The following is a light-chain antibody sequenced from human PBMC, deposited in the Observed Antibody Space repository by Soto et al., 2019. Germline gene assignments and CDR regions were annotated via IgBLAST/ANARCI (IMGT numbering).Light chain of an antibody. CDR2: DAS. CDR1: QGVSSY. J-gene: IGKJ4*01. V-gene: IGKV3D-11*01. CDR3: QQRSNWPLT. Sequence: EIVLTQSPATLSLSPGERATLSCRASQGVSSYLAWYQQKPGQAPRLLIYDASNRATGIPARFSGSGPGTDFTLTISSLETEDFAVYYCQQRSNWPLTFGGGTKVEIK.